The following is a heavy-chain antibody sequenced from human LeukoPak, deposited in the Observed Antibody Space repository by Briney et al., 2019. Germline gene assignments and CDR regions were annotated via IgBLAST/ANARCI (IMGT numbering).Heavy chain of an antibody. Sequence: GXLRLSCAASGLSFSGYAMSWVRQGPGKGLEWVSSISGSDGRTHYAESVKGRFIFPRDKTKNTLYLQMNSLRAEDTAVYYCAKEVSGMDVWGQGTXVXXSS. CDR2: ISGSDGRT. CDR1: GLSFSGYA. J-gene: IGHJ6*02. D-gene: IGHD2-21*01. CDR3: AKEVSGMDV. V-gene: IGHV3-23*01.